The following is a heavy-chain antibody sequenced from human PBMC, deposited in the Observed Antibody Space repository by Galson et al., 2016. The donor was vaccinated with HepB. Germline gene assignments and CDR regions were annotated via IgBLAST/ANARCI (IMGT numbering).Heavy chain of an antibody. CDR2: ISANAERI. D-gene: IGHD4-23*01. CDR3: TKGPGSPGGRGYLSWFDP. Sequence: SLRLSCAASGFTFDDYAMHWVRQAPGKGLEWVSGISANAERIGYVDSVKGRFTISRDNAKTSLYLLMNRLTSDDTALYSCTKGPGSPGGRGYLSWFDPWGQGTLVTVSS. CDR1: GFTFDDYA. J-gene: IGHJ5*02. V-gene: IGHV3-9*01.